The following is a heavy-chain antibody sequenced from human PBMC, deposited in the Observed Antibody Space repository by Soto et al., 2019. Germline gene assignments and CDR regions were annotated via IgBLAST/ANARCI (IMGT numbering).Heavy chain of an antibody. Sequence: GESLKISCKGSGYSFTSYCIGWVRQMPWKGLEWMGIIYPGDSDTRYSPSFQGQVTISADKSISTAYLQWSSLKASDTAMYYCARLARELLPGMDVWGQGTTVTVYS. J-gene: IGHJ6*02. V-gene: IGHV5-51*01. CDR1: GYSFTSYC. D-gene: IGHD1-26*01. CDR3: ARLARELLPGMDV. CDR2: IYPGDSDT.